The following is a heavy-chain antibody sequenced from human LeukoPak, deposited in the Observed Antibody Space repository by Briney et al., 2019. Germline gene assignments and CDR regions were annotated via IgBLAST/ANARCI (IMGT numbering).Heavy chain of an antibody. J-gene: IGHJ4*02. CDR1: GGSISSYY. D-gene: IGHD2-2*01. CDR3: ARLYCSSTSCAPYFDY. V-gene: IGHV4-59*01. Sequence: SETLPLTCTVSGGSISSYYWSWIRQPPGKGLEWIGYIYYSGSTNYNPSLKSRVTISVDTSKNQFSLKLSSVTAADTAVYYCARLYCSSTSCAPYFDYWGQGTLVTVSS. CDR2: IYYSGST.